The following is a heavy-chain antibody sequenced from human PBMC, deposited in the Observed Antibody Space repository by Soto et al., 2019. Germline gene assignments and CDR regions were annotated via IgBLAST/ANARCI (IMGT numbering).Heavy chain of an antibody. D-gene: IGHD3-3*01. J-gene: IGHJ3*02. CDR1: GFTFSSYA. CDR2: ISGSGGST. Sequence: EVQLLESGGGLVQPGGSLRLSCAASGFTFSSYAMSWVRQAPGKGLEWVSAISGSGGSTYYADSVKGRFTISRDNSKNTLYLEMNGLRAEDTAVYYCAKDSTYREWLFSPSSLYAFDIWGQGTMVTVSS. V-gene: IGHV3-23*01. CDR3: AKDSTYREWLFSPSSLYAFDI.